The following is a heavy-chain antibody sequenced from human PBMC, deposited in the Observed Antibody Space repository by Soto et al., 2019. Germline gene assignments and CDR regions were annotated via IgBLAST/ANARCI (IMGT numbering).Heavy chain of an antibody. CDR3: ARDGGLDSNAPAGWFDP. CDR1: GGTFSSYA. V-gene: IGHV1-69*06. CDR2: IIPIFGTA. Sequence: QVQLVQSGAEVKKPGSSVKVSCKASGGTFSSYAISWVRQAPGQGLEWMGGIIPIFGTANYAQKFQGRVTITADKSTSTAYMELGSLRSEDTAVYYCARDGGLDSNAPAGWFDPWGKGTLVTVSS. J-gene: IGHJ5*02. D-gene: IGHD4-4*01.